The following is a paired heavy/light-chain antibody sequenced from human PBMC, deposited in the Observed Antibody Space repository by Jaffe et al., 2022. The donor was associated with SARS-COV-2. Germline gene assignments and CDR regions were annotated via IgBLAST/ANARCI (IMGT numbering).Heavy chain of an antibody. V-gene: IGHV3-74*01. CDR1: GFTFSSYW. Sequence: EVQLVESGGGLVQPGGSLRLSCAASGFTFSSYWMHWVRQAPGKGLVWVSRTKSDGSSADYADSVKGRFTISRDNAKNTLYLQMNSLRGEDTAVYYCARGGSSSRYIGLDYWGQGTLVTVSS. CDR2: TKSDGSSA. J-gene: IGHJ4*02. CDR3: ARGGSSSRYIGLDY. D-gene: IGHD6-13*01.
Light chain of an antibody. J-gene: IGKJ2*01. Sequence: EIVLTQSPGTLSLSPGERATLSCRASQSVSSSFLAWYQQKPGQAPRLLIYGASSRATGIPDRFSGSGSGTDFTLTISRLEPEDFAVYYCQQYGSSPLTFGQGTKLEI. CDR3: QQYGSSPLT. CDR1: QSVSSSF. CDR2: GAS. V-gene: IGKV3-20*01.